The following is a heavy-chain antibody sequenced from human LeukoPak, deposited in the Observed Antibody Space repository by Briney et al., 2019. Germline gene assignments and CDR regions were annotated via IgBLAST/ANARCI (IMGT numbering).Heavy chain of an antibody. CDR1: GFTFSSCW. V-gene: IGHV3-74*01. D-gene: IGHD2-2*01. CDR3: AINGWYCSSTSCYHGDYGMDV. CDR2: INSDGSST. J-gene: IGHJ6*02. Sequence: GGSLRLSCAASGFTFSSCWMHWVRQAPGKGLVWVSRINSDGSSTSYADSVKGRFTISRDNAKNTLYLQMNSLRAEDTAVYYCAINGWYCSSTSCYHGDYGMDVWGQGTTATVSS.